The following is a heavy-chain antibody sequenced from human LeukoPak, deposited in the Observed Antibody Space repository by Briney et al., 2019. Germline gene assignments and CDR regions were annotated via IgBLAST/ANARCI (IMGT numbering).Heavy chain of an antibody. CDR3: ARHDQGYCSGGICYPFDY. J-gene: IGHJ4*02. V-gene: IGHV4-59*08. D-gene: IGHD2-15*01. CDR1: GGSISTYY. CDR2: IYYSGNT. Sequence: PSETLSLTCIVSGGSISTYYWSWIRQPPGKGLEWIGYIYYSGNTNYNPSPKGRVTISVDTSKNQFSLNLTSVTAADTAVYYCARHDQGYCSGGICYPFDYWGQGTLVTVSS.